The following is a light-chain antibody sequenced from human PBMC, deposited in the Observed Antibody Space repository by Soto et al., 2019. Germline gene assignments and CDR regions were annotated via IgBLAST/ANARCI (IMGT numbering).Light chain of an antibody. CDR1: QSVGDN. CDR3: QQRGKWPVT. CDR2: DTS. V-gene: IGKV3-11*01. Sequence: EIVLTQSPDTLSLSPGERAIFSCRASQSVGDNLAWYQHKPGHPPRLLIYDTSERATGIPARFSGSGSGTDFPLTICSLEAEDFAVYFCQQRGKWPVTFGPGTTVDI. J-gene: IGKJ3*01.